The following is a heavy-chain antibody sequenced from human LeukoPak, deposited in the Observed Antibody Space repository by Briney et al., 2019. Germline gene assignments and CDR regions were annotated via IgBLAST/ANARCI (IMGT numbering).Heavy chain of an antibody. V-gene: IGHV6-1*01. Sequence: SQTLSLTCAISGDSVSSNSAAWSWIRQSPSRGLERLGRTYYRSKWYNDYAVSVKSRITINPDTSKNQFSLQLNSVTPEDTAVYYCARTPLEYCSGGSCYSFDYWGQGTLVTVSS. CDR2: TYYRSKWYN. J-gene: IGHJ4*02. D-gene: IGHD2-15*01. CDR3: ARTPLEYCSGGSCYSFDY. CDR1: GDSVSSNSAA.